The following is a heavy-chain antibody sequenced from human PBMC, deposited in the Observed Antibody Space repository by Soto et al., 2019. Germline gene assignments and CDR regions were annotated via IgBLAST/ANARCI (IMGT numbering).Heavy chain of an antibody. CDR1: GGSISSSSYY. CDR3: ASTVSGAVSYGAYDQGMDV. CDR2: IFYSGST. J-gene: IGHJ6*01. D-gene: IGHD5-12*01. V-gene: IGHV4-39*01. Sequence: SETLSLTCTVSGGSISSSSYYWGWIRQPPGKGLEWIGSIFYSGSTYYNPSLKSRVTISVDTSKNQFSLKLSSVTAADTAVYYSASTVSGAVSYGAYDQGMDVQGHVTTVS.